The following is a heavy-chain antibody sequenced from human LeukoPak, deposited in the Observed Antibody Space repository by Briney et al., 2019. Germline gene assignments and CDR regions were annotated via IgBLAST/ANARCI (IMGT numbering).Heavy chain of an antibody. CDR2: IYYSGST. D-gene: IGHD3-10*01. V-gene: IGHV4-39*07. Sequence: SETLSLTCTVSGGSISSSSYYWGWIRQPPGKGLEWIGSIYYSGSTYYNPSLKSRVTISVDTSKNQFSLKLSSVTAADTAVYYCARVGGGGSGYYYYYMDVWGKGTTVTVSS. J-gene: IGHJ6*03. CDR1: GGSISSSSYY. CDR3: ARVGGGGSGYYYYYMDV.